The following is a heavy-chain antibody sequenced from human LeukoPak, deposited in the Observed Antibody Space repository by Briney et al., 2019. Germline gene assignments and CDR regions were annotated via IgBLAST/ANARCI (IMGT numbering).Heavy chain of an antibody. Sequence: PGGSLRLSCAASGFSFSVYAMHWVRQAQGKGLEWVAFIRNDGSNENYADSVKGRFTISRDNSKNTLYLQMNSLRAEDTAVYYCARDAVPAAEYYYYGMDVWGQGTTVTVSS. CDR2: IRNDGSNE. J-gene: IGHJ6*02. D-gene: IGHD2-2*01. CDR3: ARDAVPAAEYYYYGMDV. CDR1: GFSFSVYA. V-gene: IGHV3-30*02.